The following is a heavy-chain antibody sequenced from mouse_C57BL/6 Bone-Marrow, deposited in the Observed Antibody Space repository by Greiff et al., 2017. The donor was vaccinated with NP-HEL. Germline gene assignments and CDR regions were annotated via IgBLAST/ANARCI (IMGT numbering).Heavy chain of an antibody. CDR3: TNDGYYVDAMDY. J-gene: IGHJ4*01. CDR1: GFNIKDYY. CDR2: IDPEDGDT. Sequence: VQLQQSGAELVRPGASVKLSCTASGFNIKDYYMHWVKQRPEQGLEWIGRIDPEDGDTEYAPKFQGKATMTADTSSNTAYLQLSSLTSGDTAVYYCTNDGYYVDAMDYWGQGTSVTVSS. D-gene: IGHD2-3*01. V-gene: IGHV14-1*01.